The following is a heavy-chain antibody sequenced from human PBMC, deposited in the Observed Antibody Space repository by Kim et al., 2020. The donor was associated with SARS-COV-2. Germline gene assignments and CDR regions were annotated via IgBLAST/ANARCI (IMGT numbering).Heavy chain of an antibody. CDR1: GGSISSYY. CDR2: IYYSGST. V-gene: IGHV4-59*01. CDR3: ARASGSSWYAEYFQH. J-gene: IGHJ1*01. D-gene: IGHD6-13*01. Sequence: SETLSLTCTVSGGSISSYYWSWIRQPPGKGLEWIGYIYYSGSTNYNPSLKSRVTISVDTSKNQFSLKLSSVTAADTAVYYCARASGSSWYAEYFQHWGQGTLVTVSS.